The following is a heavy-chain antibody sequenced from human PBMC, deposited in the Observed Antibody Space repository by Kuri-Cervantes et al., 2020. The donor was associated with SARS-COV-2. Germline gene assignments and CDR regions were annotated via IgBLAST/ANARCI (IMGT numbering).Heavy chain of an antibody. D-gene: IGHD4-23*01. CDR3: ARDVGYGGTSELDITYFDY. CDR1: GGTFSSYA. CDR2: IIPIFGTA. Sequence: SVKVSCKASGGTFSSYAISWVRQAPGQGLEWMGGIIPIFGTADYAQKFEGRVTVTADESTSTAYMEMSSLRFEDTAVYFCARDVGYGGTSELDITYFDYWGQGTLVTVSS. V-gene: IGHV1-69*13. J-gene: IGHJ4*02.